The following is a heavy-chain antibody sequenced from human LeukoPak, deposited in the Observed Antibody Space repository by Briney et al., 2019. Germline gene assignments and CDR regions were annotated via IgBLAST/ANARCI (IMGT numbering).Heavy chain of an antibody. J-gene: IGHJ4*02. CDR1: GYTFTGYY. V-gene: IGHV1-2*06. CDR3: ARGCSESIVVVVAATQWGDIDY. D-gene: IGHD2-15*01. CDR2: INPNSGGT. Sequence: ASVKASCKASGYTFTGYYMHWVRQAPGQGLEWMGRINPNSGGTNYAEKFQGRVTMTRDTSISTAYMELSRLRSDDTAVYYCARGCSESIVVVVAATQWGDIDYWGQGTLVTVSS.